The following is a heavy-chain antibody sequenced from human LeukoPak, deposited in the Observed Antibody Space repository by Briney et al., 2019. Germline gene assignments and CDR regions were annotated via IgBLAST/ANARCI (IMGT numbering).Heavy chain of an antibody. V-gene: IGHV1-18*01. Sequence: ASVKVSCKGSGYIFTDYYMHWVRQAPGQGLEWMGWISAYNGNTNYAQKLQGRVTMTTDTSTSTAYMELRSLRSDDTAVYYCARDGSGWAEGSDYWGQGTLVTVSS. CDR3: ARDGSGWAEGSDY. CDR1: GYIFTDYY. D-gene: IGHD6-19*01. J-gene: IGHJ4*02. CDR2: ISAYNGNT.